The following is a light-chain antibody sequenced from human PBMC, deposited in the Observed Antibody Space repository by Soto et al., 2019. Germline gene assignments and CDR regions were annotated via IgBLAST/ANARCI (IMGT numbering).Light chain of an antibody. V-gene: IGLV2-23*02. CDR2: EVT. CDR3: CSYAGSSTFA. J-gene: IGLJ2*01. CDR1: SSDAVSNNL. Sequence: QSALTQPASVSGSPGQSITISCTGTSSDAVSNNLVSWYQQHPGKAPKLIIYEVTKRPSGISNRFSGSTSGNTASLTISGLHAEDEADYYCCSYAGSSTFAFGGGTKLTVL.